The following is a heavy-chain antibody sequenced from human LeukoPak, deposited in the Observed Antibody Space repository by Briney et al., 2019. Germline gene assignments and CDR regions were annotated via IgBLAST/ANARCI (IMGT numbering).Heavy chain of an antibody. D-gene: IGHD2-21*02. J-gene: IGHJ4*02. CDR1: GDSVSSNGAS. V-gene: IGHV6-1*01. CDR3: VRATAIFDY. CDR2: TYYRSKWYF. Sequence: PSQTLSLTCVISGDSVSSNGASWNWIRQSPSRGLEWLGRTYYRSKWYFDYAVFVKSRISINPDTSKNQFSLLLNSVTPEDTAVYYCVRATAIFDYWGQGTLVTVSS.